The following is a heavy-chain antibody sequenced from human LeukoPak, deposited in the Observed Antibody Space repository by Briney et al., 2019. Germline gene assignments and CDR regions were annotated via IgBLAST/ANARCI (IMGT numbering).Heavy chain of an antibody. D-gene: IGHD6-13*01. J-gene: IGHJ5*02. CDR2: IYYSGST. Sequence: SETLSLTCAVYGGSFSGYYWSWIRQPPGKGLEWIGYIYYSGSTNYNPSLKSRVTISVDTSKNQFSLKLSSVTAADTAVYYCARSQQQLRFDPWGQGTLVTVSS. CDR3: ARSQQQLRFDP. V-gene: IGHV4-59*08. CDR1: GGSFSGYY.